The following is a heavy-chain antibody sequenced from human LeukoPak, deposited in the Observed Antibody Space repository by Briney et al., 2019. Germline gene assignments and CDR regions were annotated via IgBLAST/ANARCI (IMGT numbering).Heavy chain of an antibody. J-gene: IGHJ4*02. D-gene: IGHD2-8*02. V-gene: IGHV3-23*01. Sequence: PGGSLRLSCEASGFTFSTYAMSWVRQPPGKGLQWVSGISGSDSGTYYTDSVKGRFTISRDNSKNTVYLEIDNLRAEDTAVYYCAKCMSGTGVCLNFDSWGQGTLVTVSS. CDR3: AKCMSGTGVCLNFDS. CDR1: GFTFSTYA. CDR2: ISGSDSGT.